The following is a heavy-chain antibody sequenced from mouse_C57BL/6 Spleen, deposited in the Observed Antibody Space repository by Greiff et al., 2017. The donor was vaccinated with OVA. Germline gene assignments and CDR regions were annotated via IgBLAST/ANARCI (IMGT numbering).Heavy chain of an antibody. V-gene: IGHV1-26*01. CDR2: INPNNGGT. CDR3: AKGGTTVVAHFDY. D-gene: IGHD1-1*01. Sequence: VQLKESGPELVKPGASVKISCKASGYTFTDYYMNWVKQSHGKSLEWIGDINPNNGGTSYNQKFKGKATLTVDKSSSTAYMELRSLTSEDSAVYYCAKGGTTVVAHFDYWGQGTTLTVSS. CDR1: GYTFTDYY. J-gene: IGHJ2*01.